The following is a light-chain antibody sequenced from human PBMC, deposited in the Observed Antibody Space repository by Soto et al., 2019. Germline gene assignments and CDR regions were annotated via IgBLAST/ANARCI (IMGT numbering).Light chain of an antibody. J-gene: IGKJ4*01. V-gene: IGKV3-15*01. CDR1: PSAGTF. CDR2: DVS. Sequence: DIVMTQSPATLSVSPGDRATLSCRASPSAGTFLAWYQQKPGQAPRLLMYDVSTRAAGVPARFSGSGSGTEFTLTISGLQSDDFAVYYCQQYNRWRPLTFGGGNKVEMK. CDR3: QQYNRWRPLT.